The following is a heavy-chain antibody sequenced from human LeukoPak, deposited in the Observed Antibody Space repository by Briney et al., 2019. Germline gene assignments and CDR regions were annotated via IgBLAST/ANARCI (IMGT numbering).Heavy chain of an antibody. D-gene: IGHD3-3*01. V-gene: IGHV3-33*01. CDR3: AREYYDFWSGYYFDY. CDR2: IWYDGSNK. CDR1: GFTFSSCG. Sequence: GGSLRLSCAASGFTFSSCGMHWVRQAPGKGLEWVAVIWYDGSNKYYADSVEGRFTISRDNSKNTLYLQMNSLRAEDTAVYYCAREYYDFWSGYYFDYWGQGTLVTVSS. J-gene: IGHJ4*02.